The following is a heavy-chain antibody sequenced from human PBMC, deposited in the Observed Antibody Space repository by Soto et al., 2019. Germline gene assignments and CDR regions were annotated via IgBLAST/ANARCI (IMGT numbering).Heavy chain of an antibody. V-gene: IGHV1-69*02. CDR1: GGTFSSYT. CDR2: IIPILGIP. CDR3: ARMIPEYYYYMDV. Sequence: QVQLVQSGAEVKKPGSSVKVSCKASGGTFSSYTISWVRQAPGQGLEWMGRIIPILGIPNYAQKFQGRVTITADKSTSTLYMELSSLRSEDTAVYYCARMIPEYYYYMDVWGKGTTVTVSS. J-gene: IGHJ6*03. D-gene: IGHD3-16*01.